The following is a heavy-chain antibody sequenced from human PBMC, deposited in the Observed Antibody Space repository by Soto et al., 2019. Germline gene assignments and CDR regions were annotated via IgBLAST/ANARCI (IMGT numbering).Heavy chain of an antibody. V-gene: IGHV4-59*01. CDR3: ERGQWINVWPYYFDY. CDR1: GGYLSNYY. D-gene: IGHD5-12*01. CDR2: IYHSERT. J-gene: IGHJ4*02. Sequence: SETLSLTCIISGGYLSNYYWSWIRQSPGKGLEWIGYIYHSERTKYNPSLESRVTISVDTSENQFSLKLRSVTAADTAVYYCERGQWINVWPYYFDYWGQGTQVTVSS.